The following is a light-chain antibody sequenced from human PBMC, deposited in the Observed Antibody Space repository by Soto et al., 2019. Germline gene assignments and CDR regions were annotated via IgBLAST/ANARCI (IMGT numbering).Light chain of an antibody. CDR2: GAS. CDR3: QQYNNWPPGIT. Sequence: EIVMTQSPATLSVSPGERATLSCRASQSVSSNLAWYQQKPGQAPRLLIYGASTRATGIPARFSGSGSGTEFTLTISSLQSEDFAVYHCQQYNNWPPGITFGQGTRLEFK. V-gene: IGKV3-15*01. J-gene: IGKJ5*01. CDR1: QSVSSN.